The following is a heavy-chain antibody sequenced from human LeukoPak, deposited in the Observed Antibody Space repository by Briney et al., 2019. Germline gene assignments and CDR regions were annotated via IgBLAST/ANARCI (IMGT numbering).Heavy chain of an antibody. V-gene: IGHV1-46*01. Sequence: GASVKVSCKISGYTLTELSMHWVRQAPGQGLEWMGIINPNGGGTSYAQKFQGRVTMTRDTSTSTVYMELSSLRSEDTAVYYCAREPHAPSHKVFDSWGQGTLVTVSS. J-gene: IGHJ5*01. CDR1: GYTLTELS. CDR2: INPNGGGT. CDR3: AREPHAPSHKVFDS. D-gene: IGHD1-14*01.